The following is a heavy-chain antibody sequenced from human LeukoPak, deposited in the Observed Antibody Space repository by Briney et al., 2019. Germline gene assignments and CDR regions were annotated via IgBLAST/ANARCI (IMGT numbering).Heavy chain of an antibody. CDR1: GYTFTSYY. J-gene: IGHJ4*02. Sequence: ASVKVSCKASGYTFTSYYMHWVRQAPGQGLEWMGVINPSGGSTSYAQNFQDRVTMTRDTSTSTVYMELSSLRSEDTAVYYCARSRSSSGYYNYWGQRTLVTVSS. V-gene: IGHV1-46*01. CDR3: ARSRSSSGYYNY. CDR2: INPSGGST. D-gene: IGHD3-22*01.